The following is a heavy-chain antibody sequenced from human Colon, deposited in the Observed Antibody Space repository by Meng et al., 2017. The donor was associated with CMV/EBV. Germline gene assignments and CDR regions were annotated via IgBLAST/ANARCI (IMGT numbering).Heavy chain of an antibody. J-gene: IGHJ4*02. D-gene: IGHD3-22*01. V-gene: IGHV3-30*04. Sequence: ASGFTFSSYDMHWVRQAPGKGLEWVAVISYDGSNKYYADSVKGRFTISRDNSKNTLYLQMNSLRAEDTAVYYCANHYYDSSGYYFDYWGQGTLVTVSS. CDR2: ISYDGSNK. CDR3: ANHYYDSSGYYFDY. CDR1: GFTFSSYD.